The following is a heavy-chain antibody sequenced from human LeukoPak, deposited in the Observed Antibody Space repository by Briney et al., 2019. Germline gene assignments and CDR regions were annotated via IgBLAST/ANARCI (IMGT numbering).Heavy chain of an antibody. D-gene: IGHD2-15*01. J-gene: IGHJ5*02. V-gene: IGHV4-59*08. CDR1: GGSISSYY. Sequence: SETLSLTCTVSGGSISSYYWSWIRQPPGKGLEWIGYIYYSGSTNYNPSLKSRVTISVDTSKNQFSLKLSSVTAAGTAVYYCARHEGYCSGGSCFRGEYWFDPWGQGTLVTVSS. CDR2: IYYSGST. CDR3: ARHEGYCSGGSCFRGEYWFDP.